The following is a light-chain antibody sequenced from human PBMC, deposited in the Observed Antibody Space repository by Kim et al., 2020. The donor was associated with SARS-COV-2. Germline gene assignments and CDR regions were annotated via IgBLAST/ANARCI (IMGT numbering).Light chain of an antibody. CDR1: SGHSSYR. CDR3: QTWGTGIGV. V-gene: IGLV4-69*01. J-gene: IGLJ2*01. CDR2: VNSDGSH. Sequence: ASVKLTCTLSSGHSSYRSAWHQQQPEKGPRFLMKVNSDGSHRKGDGIPDRFSGSSSGAERYLTISSLQSEDEADYYCQTWGTGIGVFGGGTQLTVL.